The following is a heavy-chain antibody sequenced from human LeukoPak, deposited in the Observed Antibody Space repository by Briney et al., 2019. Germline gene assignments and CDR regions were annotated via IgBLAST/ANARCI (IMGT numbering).Heavy chain of an antibody. CDR2: IYSGGST. CDR3: ARVSLTKNHWFDP. V-gene: IGHV3-53*01. Sequence: HSGGSLRLSCAASGFTVSSNYMSWVRQAPGKGLEWVSVIYSGGSTYYADSVKGRFTISRDNSKNTLYLQMNSLRAEDTAVYYCARVSLTKNHWFDPWGQGTLVTVSS. J-gene: IGHJ5*02. CDR1: GFTVSSNY. D-gene: IGHD4/OR15-4a*01.